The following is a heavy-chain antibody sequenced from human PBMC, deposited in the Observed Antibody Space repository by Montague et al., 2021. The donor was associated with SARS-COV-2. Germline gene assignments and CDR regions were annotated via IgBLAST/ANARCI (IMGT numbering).Heavy chain of an antibody. CDR3: ARLYIQKTLVGASRRRWFGP. V-gene: IGHV4-39*01. Sequence: SETLSLTCSVSGDTMSGSNFYWGWIRQPPAKGLESIGSISYTGSTSYNASLKSRVTMSVDTSKNEFSLRLSSVTASDTAVYYCARLYIQKTLVGASRRRWFGPWGQGTLVTVAS. CDR2: ISYTGST. D-gene: IGHD1-26*01. J-gene: IGHJ5*02. CDR1: GDTMSGSNFY.